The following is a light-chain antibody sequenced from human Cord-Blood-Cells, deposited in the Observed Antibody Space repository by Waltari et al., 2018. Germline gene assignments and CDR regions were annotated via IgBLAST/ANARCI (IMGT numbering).Light chain of an antibody. CDR2: DAS. CDR3: QQYDNLVT. J-gene: IGKJ4*01. Sequence: DIQMTQSPSSLSASVGDRVTITCQASQDISNYLNWYQQKPGKVPKLLIYDASNLETGVPSRFSGSGSGTDFTFTISSLQPEDIATYYCQQYDNLVTIGGGTKVEIK. V-gene: IGKV1-33*01. CDR1: QDISNY.